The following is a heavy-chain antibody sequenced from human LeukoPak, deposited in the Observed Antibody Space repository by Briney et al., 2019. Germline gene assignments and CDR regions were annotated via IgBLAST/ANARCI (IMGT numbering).Heavy chain of an antibody. D-gene: IGHD6-19*01. J-gene: IGHJ4*02. V-gene: IGHV4-39*07. CDR2: LYYSGST. Sequence: LETLSLTCTVSGASISSTTYYWGWIRQPPGKGLEWIGSLYYSGSTYYSPSLKSRVTISEDTSKNQFSLRLTSVTAADTAVYYCARVSGWNPLQAAHLDYWGQGTLVTVSS. CDR1: GASISSTTYY. CDR3: ARVSGWNPLQAAHLDY.